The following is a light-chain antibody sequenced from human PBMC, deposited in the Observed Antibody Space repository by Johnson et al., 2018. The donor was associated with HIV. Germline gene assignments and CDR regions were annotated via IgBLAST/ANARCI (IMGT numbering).Light chain of an antibody. J-gene: IGLJ1*01. V-gene: IGLV1-51*02. CDR2: ENN. CDR1: SSNIGSNS. CDR3: GTWDSSLGV. Sequence: SVLTQPPSVSAAPGQKVTISCSGRSSNIGSNSVSWYQQLPGTAPKLLIYENNKRPSGIPDRFSGSKSGTSATLGITGLQTGDEADYYCGTWDSSLGVFGTGTKVTVL.